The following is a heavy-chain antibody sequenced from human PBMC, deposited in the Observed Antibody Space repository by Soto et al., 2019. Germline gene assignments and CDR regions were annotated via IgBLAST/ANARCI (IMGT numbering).Heavy chain of an antibody. D-gene: IGHD2-2*01. CDR3: ATAAKDSTTSHHSPQIIFDN. CDR2: ITSSGDTI. J-gene: IGHJ4*02. Sequence: AGGSLRLSCAASGFTFSDSYMSWIRQAPGKGLEWLSYITSSGDTIYYADSVRGRFTISRDNARNSLYLRMNSLRDDDTAVYYCATAAKDSTTSHHSPQIIFDNWGQGTLVTVSS. V-gene: IGHV3-11*01. CDR1: GFTFSDSY.